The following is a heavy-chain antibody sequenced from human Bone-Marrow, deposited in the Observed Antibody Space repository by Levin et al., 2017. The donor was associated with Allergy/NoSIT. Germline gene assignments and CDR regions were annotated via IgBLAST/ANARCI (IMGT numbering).Heavy chain of an antibody. V-gene: IGHV3-73*01. J-gene: IGHJ4*02. Sequence: GGSLRLSCVASGFTFSDSAMHWVRQAAGKGLEWIGRIRNKTHGYATAYDASVEGRFAISRDDSKNTTYLQMTSLKTDDTAVYYCSVGRELWGQGTLVAVSS. CDR2: IRNKTHGYAT. D-gene: IGHD1-7*01. CDR3: SVGREL. CDR1: GFTFSDSA.